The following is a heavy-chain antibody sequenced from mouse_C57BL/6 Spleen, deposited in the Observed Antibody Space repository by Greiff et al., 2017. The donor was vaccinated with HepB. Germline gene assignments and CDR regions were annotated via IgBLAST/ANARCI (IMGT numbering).Heavy chain of an antibody. V-gene: IGHV5-6*02. CDR2: ISSGGSYT. CDR1: GFTFSSYG. D-gene: IGHD1-1*01. CDR3: ARGLAGSYYFDY. Sequence: DVMLVESGGDLVKPGGSLKLSCAASGFTFSSYGMSWVRQTPDKRLEWVATISSGGSYTYYPDSVKGRFTISRDNAKNTLYLQMSSLKSEDTAMYYCARGLAGSYYFDYWGQGTTLTVSS. J-gene: IGHJ2*01.